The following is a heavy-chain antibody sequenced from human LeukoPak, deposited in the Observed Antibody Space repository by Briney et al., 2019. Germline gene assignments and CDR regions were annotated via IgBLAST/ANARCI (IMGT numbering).Heavy chain of an antibody. CDR2: IYYSGST. CDR1: GGSISSYY. Sequence: SETLSLTCTVSGGSISSYYWSWIRQPPGKGLEWIGYIYYSGSTNYNPSLKSRVTISVDTSKNQFSLKLSSVTAADTAVYYRARHGVGIIYDFWSGYYNWFDPWGQGTLVTVSS. D-gene: IGHD3-3*01. J-gene: IGHJ5*02. CDR3: ARHGVGIIYDFWSGYYNWFDP. V-gene: IGHV4-59*08.